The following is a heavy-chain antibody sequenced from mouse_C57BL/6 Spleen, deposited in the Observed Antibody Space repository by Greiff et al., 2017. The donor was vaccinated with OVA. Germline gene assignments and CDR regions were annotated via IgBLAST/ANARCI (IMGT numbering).Heavy chain of an antibody. D-gene: IGHD4-1*01. V-gene: IGHV7-3*01. CDR1: GFTFTDYY. Sequence: DVQLQESGGGLVQPGGSLSLSCAASGFTFTDYYMSWVRQPPGKALEWLGFIRNKANGYTTEYSASVKGRFTISRDNSQSILYLQMNALRAEDSATYYCARYQTGIFDYWGQGTTLTVSS. J-gene: IGHJ2*01. CDR3: ARYQTGIFDY. CDR2: IRNKANGYTT.